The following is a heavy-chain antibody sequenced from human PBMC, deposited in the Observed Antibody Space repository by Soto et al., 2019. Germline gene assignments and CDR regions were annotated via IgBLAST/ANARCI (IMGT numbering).Heavy chain of an antibody. J-gene: IGHJ4*02. V-gene: IGHV3-33*01. CDR3: ARQSLGNIRLRGFDH. CDR2: IWYDGSEK. Sequence: QVQLVESGGGVVQPGRSLRLSCAASGFSFSDFGMHWVRQAPGKGLEWVAVIWYDGSEKYYADSVKGQFTISRDNSKNTLYLQMNRLRAEDTAVYYCARQSLGNIRLRGFDHLGQGALVTVSS. D-gene: IGHD1-1*01. CDR1: GFSFSDFG.